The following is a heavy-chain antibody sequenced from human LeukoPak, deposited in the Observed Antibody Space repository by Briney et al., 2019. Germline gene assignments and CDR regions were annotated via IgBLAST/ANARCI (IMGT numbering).Heavy chain of an antibody. CDR3: ARDKQWLVTPYYFDY. CDR1: GYTFTSYG. D-gene: IGHD6-19*01. Sequence: ASVKVSCKASGYTFTSYGISWVRRAPGQGLEWMGWISAYNGNTNYAQKRQGRVTMTTDTSTSTAYVELRSLRSDDTAVYYCARDKQWLVTPYYFDYWGREPWSPSPQ. CDR2: ISAYNGNT. V-gene: IGHV1-18*01. J-gene: IGHJ4*02.